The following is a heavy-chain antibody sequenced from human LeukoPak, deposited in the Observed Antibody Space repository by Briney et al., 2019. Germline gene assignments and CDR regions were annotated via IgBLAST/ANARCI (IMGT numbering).Heavy chain of an antibody. J-gene: IGHJ5*02. CDR2: ISGSGANT. D-gene: IGHD3-22*01. CDR3: ARGYYDSSGYRT. Sequence: QSGGSLRLSCAASGFTFSNSAMSWVRQAPGKGLDWVSAISGSGANTYYADSVKGRFTISRDNAKNSLYLQMNSLRAEDTAVYYCARGYYDSSGYRTWGQGTLVTVSS. CDR1: GFTFSNSA. V-gene: IGHV3-23*01.